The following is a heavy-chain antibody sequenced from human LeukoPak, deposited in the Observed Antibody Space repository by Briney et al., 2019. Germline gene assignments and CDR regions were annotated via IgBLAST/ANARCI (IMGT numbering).Heavy chain of an antibody. J-gene: IGHJ4*02. CDR1: GGTFSSYA. CDR2: IIPILGIA. V-gene: IGHV1-69*04. Sequence: SVKVSCKASGGTFSSYAISWVRQAPGQGLEWMGRIIPILGIANYAQKFQGRVTITADKSTSTAYMELSSLRSEDTAVYYCARAGYCGGDCYSIYFDYWGQGTLVTVSS. CDR3: ARAGYCGGDCYSIYFDY. D-gene: IGHD2-21*02.